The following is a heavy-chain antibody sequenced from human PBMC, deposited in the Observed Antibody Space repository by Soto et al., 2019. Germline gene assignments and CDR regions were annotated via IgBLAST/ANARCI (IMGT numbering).Heavy chain of an antibody. D-gene: IGHD2-2*01. CDR1: GGCISSGNG. J-gene: IGHJ6*03. CDR2: IYHSGST. V-gene: IGHV4-4*02. Sequence: PSETLSLTCAVSGGCISSGNGWSWVRQPAGKGLEWIGEIYHSGSTNYNRSRKSRVTISLDKSKNQFSLKQSSVPASDTAVYYCARDRRYCSSTSCYYYYYMDVWGKGTTVTVSS. CDR3: ARDRRYCSSTSCYYYYYMDV.